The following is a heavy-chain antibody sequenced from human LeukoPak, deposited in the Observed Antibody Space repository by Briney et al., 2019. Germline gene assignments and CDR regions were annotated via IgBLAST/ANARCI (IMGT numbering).Heavy chain of an antibody. J-gene: IGHJ4*02. CDR3: ARGTYYDSSGYAY. Sequence: ASVKVSCKASGYTFTGYYMHWVRQTPGQGLEWMGWINPNSGGTNYAQKFQGRVTMTRDTSISTAYMELSRLRSDDTAVYYCARGTYYDSSGYAYWGQGTLVTVSS. CDR1: GYTFTGYY. D-gene: IGHD3-22*01. V-gene: IGHV1-2*02. CDR2: INPNSGGT.